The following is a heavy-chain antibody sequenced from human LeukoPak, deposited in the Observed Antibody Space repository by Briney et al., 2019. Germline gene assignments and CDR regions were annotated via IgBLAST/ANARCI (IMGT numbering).Heavy chain of an antibody. CDR2: ISAYNGNT. D-gene: IGHD2-15*01. CDR1: GYTFTSYG. V-gene: IGHV1-18*01. CDR3: ARDYCSGGSCYAIHYFDY. Sequence: ASVKVSCRASGYTFTSYGISWVRQAPGQGLEWMGWISAYNGNTNYAQKLQGRVTMTTDTSTSTAYMELRSLRSDDTAVYYCARDYCSGGSCYAIHYFDYWGQGTLVTVSS. J-gene: IGHJ4*02.